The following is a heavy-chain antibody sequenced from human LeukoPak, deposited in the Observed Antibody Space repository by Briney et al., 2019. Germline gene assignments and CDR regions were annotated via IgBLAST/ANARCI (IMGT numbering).Heavy chain of an antibody. CDR2: IRSKAYGGTT. CDR3: TRDGQKGRRRKAELFHYYYYYYMDV. D-gene: IGHD3-10*01. J-gene: IGHJ6*03. CDR1: GFTLGDYA. Sequence: QPGGSLRLSCTASGFTLGDYAMSWFRQAPGKGLEWVGFIRSKAYGGTTEYAASVKGRFTISRDDSKSIAYLQMNSLKTEDTAVYYCTRDGQKGRRRKAELFHYYYYYYMDVWGKGTTVTISS. V-gene: IGHV3-49*03.